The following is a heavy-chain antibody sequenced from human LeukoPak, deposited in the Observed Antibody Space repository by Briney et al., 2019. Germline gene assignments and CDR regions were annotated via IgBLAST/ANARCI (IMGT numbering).Heavy chain of an antibody. J-gene: IGHJ6*02. CDR1: GFIFRNYA. D-gene: IGHD1-7*01. Sequence: PGRSLRLSCAASGFIFRNYAMHWVRQAPGKGLEWVAVISYDGSDKYDADSVKGRFTISRDNSKNTLYLQMNSLRAEDTAVYYCARGERAGTTYSSVGWGMGVWGQGTTVTVSS. CDR3: ARGERAGTTYSSVGWGMGV. CDR2: ISYDGSDK. V-gene: IGHV3-30-3*01.